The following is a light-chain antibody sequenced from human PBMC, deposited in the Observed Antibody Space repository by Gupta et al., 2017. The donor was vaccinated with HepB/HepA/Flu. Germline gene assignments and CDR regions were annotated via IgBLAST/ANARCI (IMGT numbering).Light chain of an antibody. CDR1: QSISRY. CDR2: STS. CDR3: QQSLTTPFT. J-gene: IGKJ3*01. Sequence: DIQMTQSLSSLSASVGDRVTITCRASQSISRYLNWYQQKPGKAPKLLVHSTSILHSGVPSRFSGSGSGTDFILTIGNLQPEDFASYYCQQSLTTPFTFGPGTKVDIK. V-gene: IGKV1-39*01.